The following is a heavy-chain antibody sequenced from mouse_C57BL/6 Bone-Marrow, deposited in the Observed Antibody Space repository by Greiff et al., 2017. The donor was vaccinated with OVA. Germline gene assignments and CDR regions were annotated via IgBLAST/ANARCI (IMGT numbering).Heavy chain of an antibody. Sequence: VKVVESGPGLVAPSQSLSITCTVSGFSLTSYAISWVRQPPGKGLAWLGVIWTGGGTNYNSALKSRLSISKDNSKSQVFLKMNSLQTDDTARYYSARNRDGYYWFAYWGQGTLVTVSA. CDR1: GFSLTSYA. J-gene: IGHJ3*01. CDR2: IWTGGGT. CDR3: ARNRDGYYWFAY. V-gene: IGHV2-9-1*01. D-gene: IGHD2-3*01.